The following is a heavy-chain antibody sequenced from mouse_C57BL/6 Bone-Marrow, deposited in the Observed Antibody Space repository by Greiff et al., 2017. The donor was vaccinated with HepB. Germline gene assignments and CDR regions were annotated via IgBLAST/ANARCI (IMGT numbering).Heavy chain of an antibody. CDR3: ARQDYYEYYYAMDY. V-gene: IGHV1-52*01. CDR2: IDPSDSET. Sequence: QVQLQQPGAELVRPGSSVKLSCKASGYTFTSYWMHWVKQRPIQGLEWIGNIDPSDSETHYNQKFKDKATLTVDKSSSTAYMQLSSLTSEDSAVYYCARQDYYEYYYAMDYWGQGTSVTVSS. J-gene: IGHJ4*01. D-gene: IGHD2-4*01. CDR1: GYTFTSYW.